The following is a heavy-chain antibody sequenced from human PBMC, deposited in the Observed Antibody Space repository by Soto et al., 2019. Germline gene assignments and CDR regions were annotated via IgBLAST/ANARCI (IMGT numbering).Heavy chain of an antibody. Sequence: QGQLVQSGPEVKKPGSSVKVSCKASGDTFRNYAFSWVRQAPGQGLEWMGGIIPILGTPEYAQRFQGRVTIAADESTTTAYMELKSLRSEDTAVYFCARDRDDSSGYCRLWGRGTLVTVSS. J-gene: IGHJ2*01. CDR3: ARDRDDSSGYCRL. V-gene: IGHV1-69*11. CDR1: GDTFRNYA. D-gene: IGHD3-22*01. CDR2: IIPILGTP.